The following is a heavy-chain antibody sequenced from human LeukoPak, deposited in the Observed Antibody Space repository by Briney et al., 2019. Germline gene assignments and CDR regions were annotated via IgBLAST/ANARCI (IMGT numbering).Heavy chain of an antibody. CDR2: IYHSGST. D-gene: IGHD3-3*01. J-gene: IGHJ4*02. CDR3: ARAGWSGYYLDY. CDR1: GGSISSGGYS. Sequence: PSETLSLTCAVSGGSISSGGYSWSWIRRPPGKGLEWIGYIYHSGSTYYNPSLKSRVTISVDRSKNQFSLKLSSVTAADTAVYYCARAGWSGYYLDYWGQGTLVTVSS. V-gene: IGHV4-30-2*01.